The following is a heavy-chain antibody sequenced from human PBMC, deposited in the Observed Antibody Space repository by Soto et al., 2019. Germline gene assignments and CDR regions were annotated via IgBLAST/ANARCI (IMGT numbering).Heavy chain of an antibody. CDR1: GFTFSNYA. CDR2: ISGRGGNT. Sequence: GGSLRLSCAASGFTFSNYAMSWVRQAPGKGLEWVSTISGRGGNTYYVDSVKGRFTISRDNSRNTLYLQMDSLRVEDSAVYSCAKAGCSGGTCYLYYFDYWGQGALVTVSS. CDR3: AKAGCSGGTCYLYYFDY. J-gene: IGHJ4*02. D-gene: IGHD2-15*01. V-gene: IGHV3-23*01.